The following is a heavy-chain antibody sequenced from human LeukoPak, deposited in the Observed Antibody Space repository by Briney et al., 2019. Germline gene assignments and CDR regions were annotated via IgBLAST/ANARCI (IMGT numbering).Heavy chain of an antibody. Sequence: AGSLRLSCAASGFTFSSYSMNWVRQAPGKGLEWVSSISSSSSYIYYADSVKGRFTISRDNAKNTLYLQMNSLRAEHTAVYYCANAPSSYGSDYYFDYWGQGTLVTVSS. D-gene: IGHD3-10*01. CDR2: ISSSSSYI. CDR3: ANAPSSYGSDYYFDY. J-gene: IGHJ4*02. V-gene: IGHV3-21*04. CDR1: GFTFSSYS.